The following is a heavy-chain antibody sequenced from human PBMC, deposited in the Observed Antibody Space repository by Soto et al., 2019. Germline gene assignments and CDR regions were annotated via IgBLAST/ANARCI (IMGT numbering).Heavy chain of an antibody. CDR2: VYHTGDT. V-gene: IGHV4-4*01. CDR1: GGTVASSHW. CDR3: AREIVTAGGNNYFDP. D-gene: IGHD2-21*02. Sequence: GTLSLTCGVSGGTVASSHWWSWVRQSPGRGLEWIGNVYHTGDTNFNPSLQSRVTFSVDKSNNQFSLRLTSVTAADTAVYFCAREIVTAGGNNYFDPWGPGTLVTVSS. J-gene: IGHJ5*02.